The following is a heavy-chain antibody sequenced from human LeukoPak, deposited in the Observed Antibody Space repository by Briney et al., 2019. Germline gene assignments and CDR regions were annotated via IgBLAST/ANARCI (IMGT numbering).Heavy chain of an antibody. CDR2: ISSSGSTI. V-gene: IGHV3-48*04. Sequence: PGGSLRLSCAASGFTFSSYWTHWVRQAPGKGLEWVSYISSSGSTIYYADSVKGRFTISRDNAKNSLYLQMNSLRAEDTAVYYCAREYCSSTSCYHYFDYWGQGTLVTVSS. CDR3: AREYCSSTSCYHYFDY. J-gene: IGHJ4*02. D-gene: IGHD2-2*01. CDR1: GFTFSSYW.